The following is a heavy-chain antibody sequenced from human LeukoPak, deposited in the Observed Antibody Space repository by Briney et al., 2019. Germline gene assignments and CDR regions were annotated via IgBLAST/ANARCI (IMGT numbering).Heavy chain of an antibody. D-gene: IGHD2-2*01. CDR3: ARSVVPAAFDC. CDR2: ISSSSSYI. V-gene: IGHV3-21*01. Sequence: GGSLRLSCAASGFTFSSYSMNWVRQAPGKGLEWVSSISSSSSYIYYADSVKSRFTISRDNAKNSLYLQMNSLRAEDTAVYYCARSVVPAAFDCWGQGTLVTVSS. J-gene: IGHJ4*02. CDR1: GFTFSSYS.